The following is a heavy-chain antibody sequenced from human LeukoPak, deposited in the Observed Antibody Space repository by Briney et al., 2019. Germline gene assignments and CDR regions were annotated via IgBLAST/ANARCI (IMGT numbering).Heavy chain of an antibody. CDR3: ARGRSGYDSH. Sequence: SETLSLTCTVSGGSISSSSYYWGWIRQPPGKGLEWIGSIDYSGSTYYNPSLKSRVNISVDTSKNQFSLKLSSVTAADTAVYYCARGRSGYDSHWGQGTLVTVSS. J-gene: IGHJ4*02. CDR2: IDYSGST. D-gene: IGHD5-12*01. CDR1: GGSISSSSYY. V-gene: IGHV4-39*01.